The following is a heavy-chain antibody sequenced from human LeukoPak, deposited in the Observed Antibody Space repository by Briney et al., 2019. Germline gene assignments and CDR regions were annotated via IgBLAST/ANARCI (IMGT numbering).Heavy chain of an antibody. CDR1: GSSFSGYG. Sequence: GGSLRLSCAASGSSFSGYGMNWVRQAPGKGLEWVAFIRYDGSNQFYVDSVKGRFTISRDNSKNTLYLQMNSLRPEDTAVYYCANRPYCSTTSCFPSYWGQGTVVTVSS. V-gene: IGHV3-30*02. D-gene: IGHD2-2*01. J-gene: IGHJ4*02. CDR3: ANRPYCSTTSCFPSY. CDR2: IRYDGSNQ.